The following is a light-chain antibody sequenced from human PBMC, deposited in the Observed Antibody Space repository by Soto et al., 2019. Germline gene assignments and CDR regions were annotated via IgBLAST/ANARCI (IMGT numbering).Light chain of an antibody. V-gene: IGLV2-14*02. J-gene: IGLJ1*01. CDR2: EGS. Sequence: QSALPQPASVSGSPGQSITISCTGTSSDIGSYNLVSWYQQHPGKAPKLMIYEGSKRPSGVSNRFSGSKSGNTASLTISGLQADDEADYYCTSYSGSSSYIFGTGTKVTVL. CDR1: SSDIGSYNL. CDR3: TSYSGSSSYI.